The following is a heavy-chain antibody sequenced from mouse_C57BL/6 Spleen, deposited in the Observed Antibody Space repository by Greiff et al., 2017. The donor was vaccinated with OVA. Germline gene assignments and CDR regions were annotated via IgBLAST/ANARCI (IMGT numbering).Heavy chain of an antibody. CDR1: GYTFTEYT. CDR3: ARHEEDYGSSPYYAMDY. J-gene: IGHJ4*01. CDR2: FYPGSGSI. D-gene: IGHD1-1*01. Sequence: QVHVKQSGAELVKPGASVKLSCKASGYTFTEYTIHWVKQRSGQGLEWIGWFYPGSGSIKYNEKFKDKATLTADKSSSTVYMELSRLTSEDSAVYFCARHEEDYGSSPYYAMDYWGQGTSVTVSS. V-gene: IGHV1-62-2*01.